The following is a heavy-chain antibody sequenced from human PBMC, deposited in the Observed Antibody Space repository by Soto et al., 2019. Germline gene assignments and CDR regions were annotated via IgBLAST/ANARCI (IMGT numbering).Heavy chain of an antibody. Sequence: GGSLRLSCTASGFSFGNDWMGWVRQAPGKGLEWVANIKEDGSEKFSVDSVRGRFTISRDNAKNSLYLQMNSLRADDTAVYYCARPERNSKYHPLLSWGRGTLVTVSS. CDR3: ARPERNSKYHPLLS. D-gene: IGHD1-1*01. J-gene: IGHJ4*02. CDR2: IKEDGSEK. V-gene: IGHV3-7*01. CDR1: GFSFGNDW.